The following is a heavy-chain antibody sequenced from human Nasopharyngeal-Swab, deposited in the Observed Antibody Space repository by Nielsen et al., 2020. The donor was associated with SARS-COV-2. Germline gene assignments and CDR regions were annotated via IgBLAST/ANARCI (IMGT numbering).Heavy chain of an antibody. D-gene: IGHD2-2*01. V-gene: IGHV4-59*01. CDR3: ARASVVPAAMDYYYMDV. Sequence: WMRQRPGKGLEWIGYIYYSGSTNYNPSLKSRVTISVDTSKNQFSLKLSSVTAADTAVYYCARASVVPAAMDYYYMDVWGKGTTVTVSS. CDR2: IYYSGST. J-gene: IGHJ6*03.